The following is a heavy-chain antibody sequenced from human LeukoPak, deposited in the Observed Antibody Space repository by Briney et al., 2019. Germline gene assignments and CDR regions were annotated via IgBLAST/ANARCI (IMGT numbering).Heavy chain of an antibody. D-gene: IGHD6-13*01. V-gene: IGHV1-69*05. CDR1: GGTFSSYA. CDR2: IIPIFGTA. CDR3: ARTGGIAAAGTGGFDY. J-gene: IGHJ4*02. Sequence: ASVTVSCKASGGTFSSYAISWVRQAPGQGLEWMGGIIPIFGTANYAQKFQGRVTITTDESTSTAYMELSSLRSEDTAVYYCARTGGIAAAGTGGFDYWGQGTLVTVSS.